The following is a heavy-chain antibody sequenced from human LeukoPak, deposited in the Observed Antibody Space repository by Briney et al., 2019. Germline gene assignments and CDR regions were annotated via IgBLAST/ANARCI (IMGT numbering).Heavy chain of an antibody. V-gene: IGHV6-1*01. J-gene: IGHJ5*02. D-gene: IGHD6-13*01. CDR3: ARTQPAGAGNWLDP. CDR1: GDSVSSNSAA. Sequence: SQTLSLTCAISGDSVSSNSAAWNWIRQSPSRGLEWLGTTYYRSKWYNDYAVSVKSRININPDTSKNQFSLQLNSVTPEDTAVYYCARTQPAGAGNWLDPWGQGTLVTVSS. CDR2: TYYRSKWYN.